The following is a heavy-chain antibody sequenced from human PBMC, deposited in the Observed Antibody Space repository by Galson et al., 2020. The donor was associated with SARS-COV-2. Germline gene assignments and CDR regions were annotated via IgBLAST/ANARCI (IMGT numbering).Heavy chain of an antibody. V-gene: IGHV1-2*06. J-gene: IGHJ4*02. CDR2: INPNSGGT. CDR3: ATISYYYGSGSYYNFDY. Sequence: ASVKVSCKASGYTFTGYYMHWVRQAPGQGLEWMGRINPNSGGTHYAQKFQGRVTMTRDTSISTAYMELSSLRSDDTAVYYCATISYYYGSGSYYNFDYWGQGTLVIVSS. D-gene: IGHD3-10*01. CDR1: GYTFTGYY.